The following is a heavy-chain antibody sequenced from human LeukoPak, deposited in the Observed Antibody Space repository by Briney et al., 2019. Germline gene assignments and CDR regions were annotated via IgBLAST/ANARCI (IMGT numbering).Heavy chain of an antibody. Sequence: PSETLSLTCTASGGSVSSGNYYWTWIRQPPGKGLEWIGYIYFSGSTNYNPSLKSRVTISADTSKNQFSLNLSSVTAADTAIYYCARYCSEPRCYVDAFDIWGQGTVVTVSS. CDR2: IYFSGST. CDR3: ARYCSEPRCYVDAFDI. J-gene: IGHJ3*02. V-gene: IGHV4-61*01. CDR1: GGSVSSGNYY. D-gene: IGHD2-2*01.